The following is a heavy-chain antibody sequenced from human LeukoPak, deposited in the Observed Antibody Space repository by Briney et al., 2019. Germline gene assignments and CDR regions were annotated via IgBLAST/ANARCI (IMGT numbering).Heavy chain of an antibody. CDR3: ARAQPPYYYDSSYAFDI. J-gene: IGHJ3*02. CDR1: GGSISSYY. D-gene: IGHD3-22*01. V-gene: IGHV4-59*01. Sequence: TSETLSLTCTVSGGSISSYYWSWIRQPPGKGLEWIGYIYYSGSTNYNPSLKSRVTISVDTSKNQFSLKLSSVTAADTAVYYCARAQPPYYYDSSYAFDIRGQGTMVTVSS. CDR2: IYYSGST.